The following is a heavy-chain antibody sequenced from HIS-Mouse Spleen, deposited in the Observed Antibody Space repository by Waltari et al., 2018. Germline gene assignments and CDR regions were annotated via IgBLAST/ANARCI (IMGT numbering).Heavy chain of an antibody. CDR1: GGSISSSSYS. CDR2: IYYSGST. D-gene: IGHD3-10*01. J-gene: IGHJ4*02. V-gene: IGHV4-39*07. CDR3: ARAYYYGSGSYYKGYFDY. Sequence: QLQLQESGPGLVKPSETLSLTCTVSGGSISSSSYSWGRIRQPPGKGLEWIGSIYYSGSTYYNPSLKSRVTISVDTSKNQFSLKLSSVTAADTAVYYCARAYYYGSGSYYKGYFDYWGQGTLVTVSS.